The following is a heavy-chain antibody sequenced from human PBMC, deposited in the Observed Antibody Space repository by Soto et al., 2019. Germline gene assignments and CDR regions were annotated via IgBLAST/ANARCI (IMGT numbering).Heavy chain of an antibody. Sequence: SETLSLTCAVYGGSFSGYYWSWIRQPPGKGLEWIGYIYYSGSTYYNPSLKSRVTISVDTSKNQFSLKLSSVTAADTAVYYCARYSSSSDLFDYWGQGTLVTVSS. CDR1: GGSFSGYY. CDR2: IYYSGST. J-gene: IGHJ4*02. V-gene: IGHV4-30-4*01. CDR3: ARYSSSSDLFDY. D-gene: IGHD6-6*01.